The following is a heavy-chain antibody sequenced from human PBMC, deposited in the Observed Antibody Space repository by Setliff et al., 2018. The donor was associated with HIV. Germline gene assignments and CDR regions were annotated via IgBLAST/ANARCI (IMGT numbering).Heavy chain of an antibody. CDR1: GYTFTDYY. CDR2: INPNSSNT. D-gene: IGHD2-15*01. V-gene: IGHV1-2*02. Sequence: ASVKVSCKASGYTFTDYYIHWVRQAPGQGLEWMGWINPNSSNTNYAQKFQGRVTMTRDTSISTAYMELSRLRSDDTAVYYCASRVAATPSGDLDYWGQGTLVTVSS. CDR3: ASRVAATPSGDLDY. J-gene: IGHJ4*02.